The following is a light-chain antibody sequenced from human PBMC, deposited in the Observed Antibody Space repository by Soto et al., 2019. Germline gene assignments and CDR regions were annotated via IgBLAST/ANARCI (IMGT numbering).Light chain of an antibody. V-gene: IGLV1-44*01. Sequence: QAVVTQPPSASGTPGQTIAISCSGGSSNIGSHTVNWYQQLPGTAPRLLIYSNTQRPSGVPDRFPGSKSGTSASLAISGLQSEYEGDYYCAAWDDSLNGVVFGGGTKVTVL. CDR3: AAWDDSLNGVV. CDR1: SSNIGSHT. CDR2: SNT. J-gene: IGLJ2*01.